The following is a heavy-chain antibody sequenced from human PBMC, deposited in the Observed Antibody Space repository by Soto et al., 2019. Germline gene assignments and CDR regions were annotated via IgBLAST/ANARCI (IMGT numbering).Heavy chain of an antibody. D-gene: IGHD2-2*01. CDR2: ISTYGGNT. J-gene: IGHJ6*03. V-gene: IGHV1-18*01. Sequence: QVHLVQSGTELKKPGASVKVSCKTSGYTFTNYGISWVRQAPGHGLEWVGWISTYGGNTNYGRKFQGRVTMTTDTSTTTAYMELRGLRSDDTAVYYCARVARHCSKTSCYALYQYYYYMDVWGKGTTVIVSS. CDR3: ARVARHCSKTSCYALYQYYYYMDV. CDR1: GYTFTNYG.